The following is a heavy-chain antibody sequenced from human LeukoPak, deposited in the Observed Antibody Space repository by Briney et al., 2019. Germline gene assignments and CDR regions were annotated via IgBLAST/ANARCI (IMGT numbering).Heavy chain of an antibody. V-gene: IGHV1-69*04. CDR1: GGTFNNYA. CDR3: ARDSYDSSGFLGY. J-gene: IGHJ4*02. Sequence: ASVKVSCKASGGTFNNYAINWVRQAPGQGLEWMGRIIPVHNIANYAQKFQGRVTITADESTSTAYMELSSLRSEDTAVYYCARDSYDSSGFLGYWGQGTLVTVSS. CDR2: IIPVHNIA. D-gene: IGHD3-22*01.